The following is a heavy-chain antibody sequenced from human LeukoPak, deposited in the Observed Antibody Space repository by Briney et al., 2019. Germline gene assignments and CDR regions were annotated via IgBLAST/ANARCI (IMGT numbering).Heavy chain of an antibody. CDR2: IKSKTDGGTT. Sequence: PGGSLRLSCAASGFTFSNAWMSWVRQAPGKGLGWVGRIKSKTDGGTTDYAAPVKGRFTISRDDSKNTLYLQMNSLKTEDTAVYYCTTDPYDSSGYYSLVGYWGQGTLVTVSS. CDR1: GFTFSNAW. D-gene: IGHD3-22*01. J-gene: IGHJ4*02. CDR3: TTDPYDSSGYYSLVGY. V-gene: IGHV3-15*01.